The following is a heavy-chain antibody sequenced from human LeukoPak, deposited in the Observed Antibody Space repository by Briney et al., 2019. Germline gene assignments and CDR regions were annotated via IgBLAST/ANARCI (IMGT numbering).Heavy chain of an antibody. CDR3: ARGGYCSGGSCYLDY. CDR1: GGTFSSYA. Sequence: SVKVSCKASGGTFSSYAISWVRQAPGQGLEWMGRIIPIPGIANYAQKFQGRVTITADKSTSTAYMELSSLRSEDTAVYYCARGGYCSGGSCYLDYWGQGTLVTVSS. V-gene: IGHV1-69*04. J-gene: IGHJ4*02. D-gene: IGHD2-15*01. CDR2: IIPIPGIA.